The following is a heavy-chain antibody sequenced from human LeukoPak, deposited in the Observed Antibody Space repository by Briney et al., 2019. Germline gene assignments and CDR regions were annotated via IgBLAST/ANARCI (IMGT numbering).Heavy chain of an antibody. V-gene: IGHV2-70*11. CDR2: IDWDDDK. CDR3: ARMTSGSYGKRGFDA. J-gene: IGHJ5*02. D-gene: IGHD3-10*01. CDR1: GFSLSTSGMC. Sequence: SGPALVKPTQTLTLTCTFSGFSLSTSGMCVSWIRQPPGKALEWLARIDWDDDKYYSTSLKTRLTISKDTSKNQVVLTMTNMDPVDTATYYCARMTSGSYGKRGFDAWGQGTLVTVSS.